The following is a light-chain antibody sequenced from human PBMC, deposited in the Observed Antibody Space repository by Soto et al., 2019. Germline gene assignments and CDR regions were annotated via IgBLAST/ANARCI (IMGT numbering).Light chain of an antibody. CDR3: QQYGSSPWT. CDR2: GAS. J-gene: IGKJ1*01. Sequence: EIVMTQSPATLSVSPGERATLSCRASQNVGSNLAWYQQKPGRAPRLLIYGASSRATGIPDRFSGSGSGTDFTLTISRLEPEDFAVYYCQQYGSSPWTFGQGTKVDI. CDR1: QNVGSN. V-gene: IGKV3-20*01.